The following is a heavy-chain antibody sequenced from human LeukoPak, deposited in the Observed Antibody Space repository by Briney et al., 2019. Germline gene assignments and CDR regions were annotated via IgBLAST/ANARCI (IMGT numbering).Heavy chain of an antibody. J-gene: IGHJ4*02. CDR2: IYHSGST. CDR1: GYSISSGYY. CDR3: ARGVDYYDSSGYYFDY. D-gene: IGHD3-22*01. V-gene: IGHV4-38-2*02. Sequence: PSETLSLTCTVSGYSISSGYYWGWIRQPPGKGLEWIGSIYHSGSTYYNPSLKSRVTISVDTSKNQFSLKLSSVTAPDTAVYYCARGVDYYDSSGYYFDYWGQGTLVTVSS.